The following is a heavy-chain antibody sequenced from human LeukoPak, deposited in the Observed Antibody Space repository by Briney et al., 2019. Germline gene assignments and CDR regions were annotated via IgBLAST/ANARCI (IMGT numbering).Heavy chain of an antibody. V-gene: IGHV1-2*02. J-gene: IGHJ3*02. CDR1: GYSFTGYY. D-gene: IGHD3-10*01. CDR2: INPYSGDT. CDR3: ARDRLLWFEGNDAFDI. Sequence: GASVKVSCKASGYSFTGYYIHWVRQAPGQGLAWMGWINPYSGDTTYAQKFRGRLTLTRDTSISTAYMELSRLRSDDTAVYYCARDRLLWFEGNDAFDIWGQGTMVTVSS.